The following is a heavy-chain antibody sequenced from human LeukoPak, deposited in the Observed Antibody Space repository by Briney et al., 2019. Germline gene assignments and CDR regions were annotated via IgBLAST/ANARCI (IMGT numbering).Heavy chain of an antibody. CDR2: IYYSGGT. V-gene: IGHV4-59*11. Sequence: SETLSLTCTVSGGFISSHYWSWIRQPPGKGLEGFGYIYYSGGTNYNPSLKSRVTISVDTSKNQFSLKLSSVTAADTAVYYCARASGSHDSSGYYRHHLYYYYYYMDVWGKGTTVTVSS. CDR3: ARASGSHDSSGYYRHHLYYYYYYMDV. J-gene: IGHJ6*03. CDR1: GGFISSHY. D-gene: IGHD3-22*01.